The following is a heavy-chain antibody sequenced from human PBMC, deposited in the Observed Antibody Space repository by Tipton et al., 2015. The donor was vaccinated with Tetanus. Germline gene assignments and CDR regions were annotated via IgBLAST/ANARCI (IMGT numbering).Heavy chain of an antibody. CDR2: IGGSGDDT. CDR3: AARPGGRAAPFDY. D-gene: IGHD3-16*01. Sequence: SLRLSCAASGFTFSNYAMAWVRQAPGKGLEYVPLIGGSGDDTYYADSVKGRFTISRDSSKNTLHLQMNSLRVDDTAVYYCAARPGGRAAPFDYWGQGTLVTVSS. V-gene: IGHV3-23*01. CDR1: GFTFSNYA. J-gene: IGHJ4*02.